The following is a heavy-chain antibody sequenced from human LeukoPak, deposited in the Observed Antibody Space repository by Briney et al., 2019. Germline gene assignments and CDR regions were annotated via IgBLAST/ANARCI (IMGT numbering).Heavy chain of an antibody. CDR3: ARGDGPTVTADYFQN. CDR2: INWNSGVT. V-gene: IGHV3-20*04. J-gene: IGHJ1*01. D-gene: IGHD4-17*01. Sequence: GGSLRLSCAASGFTFDDYGMSWVRQVPGRGLEWICGINWNSGVTGYADSVKGRFNISRDNAKNSLFLQMNSLRDEDTAFYYCARGDGPTVTADYFQNWGQGTLATVS. CDR1: GFTFDDYG.